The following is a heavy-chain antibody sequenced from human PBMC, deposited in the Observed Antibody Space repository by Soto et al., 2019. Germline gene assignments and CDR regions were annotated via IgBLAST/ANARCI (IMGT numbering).Heavy chain of an antibody. Sequence: ASVKVSCKTSGDTLTSNYMHWVRQAPGQGLEWMGIINPSAGNTNYAQRLQGRVTMTRDTSTSTVYMELSSLRSEDTAVYYCAIEVRGVIPSAYDYWGQGTLVTVSS. CDR3: AIEVRGVIPSAYDY. V-gene: IGHV1-46*03. J-gene: IGHJ4*02. CDR1: GDTLTSNY. D-gene: IGHD3-10*01. CDR2: INPSAGNT.